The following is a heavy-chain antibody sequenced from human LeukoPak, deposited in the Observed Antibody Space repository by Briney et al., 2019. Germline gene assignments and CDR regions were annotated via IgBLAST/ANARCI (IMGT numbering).Heavy chain of an antibody. V-gene: IGHV1-69*04. J-gene: IGHJ4*02. CDR1: GGTFSSYA. Sequence: SVKVSCKASGGTFSSYATSWVRQAPGQGLEWMGRIIPILGIANYAQKFQGRATITADKSTSTAYMELSSLRSEDTAVYYCASPNSYYGDYVLFDYWGQGTLVTVSS. D-gene: IGHD4-17*01. CDR3: ASPNSYYGDYVLFDY. CDR2: IIPILGIA.